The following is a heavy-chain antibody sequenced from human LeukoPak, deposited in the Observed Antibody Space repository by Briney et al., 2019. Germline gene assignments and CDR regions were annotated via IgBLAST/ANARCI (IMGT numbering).Heavy chain of an antibody. CDR1: GPSISSYY. D-gene: IGHD2-21*01. CDR2: LFHSGST. Sequence: KPSETLSLTCSVSGPSISSYYWSWIRQPPGKGLEWIGYLFHSGSTNYNASLKSRLTISVDTSKNQFSLKLNSVTAADTAVYYCARAGASYSFDYWGQGTLVTVSS. CDR3: ARAGASYSFDY. J-gene: IGHJ4*02. V-gene: IGHV4-59*01.